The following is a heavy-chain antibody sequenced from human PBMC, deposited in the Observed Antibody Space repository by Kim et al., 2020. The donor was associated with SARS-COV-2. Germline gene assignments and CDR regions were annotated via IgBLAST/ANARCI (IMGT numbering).Heavy chain of an antibody. D-gene: IGHD2-2*01. CDR2: ISYSGNS. CDR1: GGSISSGGKF. Sequence: SETLSLTCSVSGGSISSGGKFWTWIRQHPAKGLEWIGYISYSGNSYYSPSLRSRVSISLQTSKNQFSLELTSVTAADTAVYYCARVQPLDYWG. CDR3: ARVQPLDY. J-gene: IGHJ4*01. V-gene: IGHV4-31*03.